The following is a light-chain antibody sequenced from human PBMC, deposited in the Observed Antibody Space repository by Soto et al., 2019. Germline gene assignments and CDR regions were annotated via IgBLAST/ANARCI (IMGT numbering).Light chain of an antibody. J-gene: IGKJ1*01. V-gene: IGKV3-11*01. CDR1: QSVSSY. CDR3: QQRSNWPT. Sequence: EIVLTQSPATLSLSPGERVTLTCRASQSVSSYLAWYQQKPGKAPRLLIYDASNTATGIPARLSGSGSGTDFTLTISSLEPEDFAVYYCQQRSNWPTFGQGTKVDIK. CDR2: DAS.